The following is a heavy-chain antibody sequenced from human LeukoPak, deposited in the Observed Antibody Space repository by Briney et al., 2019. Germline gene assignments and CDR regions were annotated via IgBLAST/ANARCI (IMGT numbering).Heavy chain of an antibody. V-gene: IGHV3-21*01. Sequence: PGESLRLSCAASGFTFSSYSMNWVRQAPGKGLEWVSSISSSSSYIYYADSVKGRFTISRDNAKNSLYLQMNSLRAEDTAVYYCARAIGRGGDFDYWGQGTLVTVSS. CDR3: ARAIGRGGDFDY. CDR2: ISSSSSYI. D-gene: IGHD3-10*01. CDR1: GFTFSSYS. J-gene: IGHJ4*02.